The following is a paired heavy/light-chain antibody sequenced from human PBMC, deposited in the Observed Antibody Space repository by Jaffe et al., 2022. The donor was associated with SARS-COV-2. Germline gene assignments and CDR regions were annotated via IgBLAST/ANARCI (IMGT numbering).Light chain of an antibody. CDR2: KIS. Sequence: DIVMTQTPLSSPVTLGQPASISCRSSQSLVHSDGNTYLSWLQQRPGQPPRVLIYKISNRFSGVPDRFSGSGAGTDFTLKISRVEAEDVGVYYCMQVTQFPGTFGQGTKLEIK. CDR3: MQVTQFPGT. V-gene: IGKV2-24*01. CDR1: QSLVHSDGNTY. J-gene: IGKJ2*02.
Heavy chain of an antibody. Sequence: EMQLVQSGAEVKKPGESLKISCRASGYSFTTFWIGWVRQMPGKGLEWMGIIYPADSKTKYSPSFQGQVTISADKSINTAYLQWSSLKASDTAMYYCARPYSFAYWGQGTLVTVSP. CDR3: ARPYSFAY. D-gene: IGHD4-4*01. CDR1: GYSFTTFW. V-gene: IGHV5-51*01. J-gene: IGHJ4*02. CDR2: IYPADSKT.